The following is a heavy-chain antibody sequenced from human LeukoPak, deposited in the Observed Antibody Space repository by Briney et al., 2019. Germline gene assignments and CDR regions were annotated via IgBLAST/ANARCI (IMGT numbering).Heavy chain of an antibody. J-gene: IGHJ6*03. CDR1: GSTFSSYA. Sequence: SVKVSCKASGSTFSSYAISWVRQAPGQGLEWMGGIIPIFGTANYAQKFQGRVTITADESTSTAYMELSSLRSEDTAVYYCARGPWRDYYGSGSYSYYYYYMDVWGKGTTVTVS. CDR3: ARGPWRDYYGSGSYSYYYYYMDV. CDR2: IIPIFGTA. D-gene: IGHD3-10*01. V-gene: IGHV1-69*13.